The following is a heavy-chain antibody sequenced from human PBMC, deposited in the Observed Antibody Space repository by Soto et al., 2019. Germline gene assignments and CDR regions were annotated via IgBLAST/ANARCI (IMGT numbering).Heavy chain of an antibody. Sequence: QVQLVQSGAEVKKPGSSVKVSCKASGGTFGSYSISWVRQPPGQGLEWMGGIIPIPGAANYAQKFQGRVTSAADESTSTAYMELSSLRSEDTAVYYCASSQGSSTSLEIYYYYYYGMDVWGQGTTVTVSS. V-gene: IGHV1-69*01. CDR1: GGTFGSYS. D-gene: IGHD2-2*01. CDR2: IIPIPGAA. J-gene: IGHJ6*02. CDR3: ASSQGSSTSLEIYYYYYYGMDV.